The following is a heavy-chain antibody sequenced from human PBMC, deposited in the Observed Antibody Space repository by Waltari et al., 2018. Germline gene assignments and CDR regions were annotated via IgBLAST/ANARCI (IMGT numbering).Heavy chain of an antibody. D-gene: IGHD3-10*01. J-gene: IGHJ5*02. V-gene: IGHV4-38-2*02. CDR2: ISHSGST. CDR1: SYSIRSGYF. CDR3: VRDLGGSGNSWFDA. Sequence: QVQLQESGPGLARPSETLSLTCDVSSYSIRSGYFWGWIRQPPGKGLQWIGSISHSGSTYYNPSLKSRITLSVDMSKNQFALKVTSVTAADTATYYCVRDLGGSGNSWFDAWGQGSLVIVSS.